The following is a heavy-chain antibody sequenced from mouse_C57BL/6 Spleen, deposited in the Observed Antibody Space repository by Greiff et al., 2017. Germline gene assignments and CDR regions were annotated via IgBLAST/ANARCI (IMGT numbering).Heavy chain of an antibody. V-gene: IGHV6-6*01. CDR3: TRMGSDY. Sequence: EVKVEESGGGLVQPGGSMKISCAASGFTFSDAWMDWVRQSPEKGLEWVAEIRNKANNHATYYAVSVKGRFTISRDNSKSSVYLQMTSLRAEDTGIYYSTRMGSDYWGQGTTLTVSS. J-gene: IGHJ2*01. CDR2: IRNKANNHAT. CDR1: GFTFSDAW.